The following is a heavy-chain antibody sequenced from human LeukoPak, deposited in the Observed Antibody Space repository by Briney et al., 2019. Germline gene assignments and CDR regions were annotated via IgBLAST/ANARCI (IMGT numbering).Heavy chain of an antibody. Sequence: GRSLRLSCAASGFTFSSYAMHWVRQAPGKGLEWVAVISYDGSNKYYADSVKGRFTISRDNSKNTLYLQMNSLRAEDTAVYYCARDYGDSYYGMDVWGQGTTVTVPS. V-gene: IGHV3-30-3*01. CDR2: ISYDGSNK. D-gene: IGHD4-17*01. J-gene: IGHJ6*02. CDR3: ARDYGDSYYGMDV. CDR1: GFTFSSYA.